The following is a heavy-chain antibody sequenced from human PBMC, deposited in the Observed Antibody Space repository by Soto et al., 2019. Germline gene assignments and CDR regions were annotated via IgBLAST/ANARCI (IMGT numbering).Heavy chain of an antibody. CDR2: IKQDGSEK. V-gene: IGHV3-7*01. CDR3: ARVGRSSGSFGY. J-gene: IGHJ4*02. D-gene: IGHD6-19*01. CDR1: GFTFSSYW. Sequence: EVQLVESGGGLVQPGGSLRLSCAASGFTFSSYWMTWVRQAPGKGLEWVANIKQDGSEKYYVDSVKGRFIISRDNAKNSLYLQMNSLRAEETAVYYCARVGRSSGSFGYWGQGTLVTVSS.